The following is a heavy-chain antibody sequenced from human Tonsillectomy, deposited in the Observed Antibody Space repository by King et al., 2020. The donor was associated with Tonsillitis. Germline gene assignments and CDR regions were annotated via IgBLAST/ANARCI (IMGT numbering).Heavy chain of an antibody. CDR1: GGSISSYY. CDR2: IYYSGST. CDR3: ARYHLMDGDYSFYGMDV. V-gene: IGHV4-59*08. J-gene: IGHJ6*02. Sequence: QLQESGPGLVKPSETLSLTCTVSGGSISSYYWSWIRQPPGKGLEWIGYIYYSGSTNYNPSLKSRVTISVDTSKNQFSLKLSSVTAADTAVHYCARYHLMDGDYSFYGMDVWGQGTTVTVSS. D-gene: IGHD4-17*01.